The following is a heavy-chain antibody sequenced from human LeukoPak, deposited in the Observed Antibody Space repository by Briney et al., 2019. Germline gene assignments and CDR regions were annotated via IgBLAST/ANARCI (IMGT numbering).Heavy chain of an antibody. V-gene: IGHV3-48*02. J-gene: IGHJ4*02. CDR2: ISSSSSVI. D-gene: IGHD3/OR15-3a*01. Sequence: GGSLRLSCTASGFTFSTYNMNWVREAPGKGLVWVSYISSSSSVIYYAASVRGRFTISRDNAKNSLYLQMNSLRDEDSAVYYCTRDLRSNYWGQGTLVTVAS. CDR1: GFTFSTYN. CDR3: TRDLRSNY.